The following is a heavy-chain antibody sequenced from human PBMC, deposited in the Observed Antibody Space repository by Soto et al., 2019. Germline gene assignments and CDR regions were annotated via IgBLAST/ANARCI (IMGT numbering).Heavy chain of an antibody. Sequence: QEQVQQWGAGLLKPSETLSLTGAVHGDSFSVYYWSWIRQSPGKGLEWIGEIDHSGSANYNPSLTSRVSMSVDTSSQQVSLKLSSVTAADTAVYYCARRIAMIVVVFDSWGQGTLVTVSS. CDR3: ARRIAMIVVVFDS. V-gene: IGHV4-34*01. D-gene: IGHD3-22*01. CDR2: IDHSGSA. CDR1: GDSFSVYY. J-gene: IGHJ4*02.